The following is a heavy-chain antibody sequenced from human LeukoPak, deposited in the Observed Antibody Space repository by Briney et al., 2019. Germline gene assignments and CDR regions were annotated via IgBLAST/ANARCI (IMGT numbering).Heavy chain of an antibody. J-gene: IGHJ4*02. CDR3: ARQYSSRWYVFDY. Sequence: GESLQISCQGSGYTFTSYSIGWVRQVPGKGLEWMGMIYPGDSDTRYSPSFQAQFTISAHKSISPAYLQWTALKASHTPIYSCARQYSSRWYVFDYWGQGSLVTVSS. CDR1: GYTFTSYS. CDR2: IYPGDSDT. D-gene: IGHD6-13*01. V-gene: IGHV5-51*01.